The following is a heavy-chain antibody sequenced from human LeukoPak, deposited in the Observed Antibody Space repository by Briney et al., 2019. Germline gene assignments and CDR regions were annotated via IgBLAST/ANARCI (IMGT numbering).Heavy chain of an antibody. Sequence: PGGSLRLSCAASGFTFSNAWMSWVRQAPGKGLEWVGRIKSKTDGGTTDYAAPVKGRFTISSDDSKNTLYLQMNSLKTEDTAVYYCTTDLTRVYSGSYSHWYFDLWGRGTLVTVSS. CDR1: GFTFSNAW. J-gene: IGHJ2*01. D-gene: IGHD1-26*01. CDR3: TTDLTRVYSGSYSHWYFDL. V-gene: IGHV3-15*01. CDR2: IKSKTDGGTT.